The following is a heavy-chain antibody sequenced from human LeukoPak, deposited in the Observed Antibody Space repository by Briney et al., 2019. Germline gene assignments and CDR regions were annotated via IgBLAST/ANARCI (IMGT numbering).Heavy chain of an antibody. CDR2: FSGSGGST. CDR3: CRYFDWSPDY. Sequence: GGSLRLSCAASGSTFSSYAMSWVPQAPGKGLGWVSAFSGSGGSTYYADSVKGRFTISRDNSKNTLYLQMNSLRAEDTAVYYCCRYFDWSPDYWGQGTLVTVSS. D-gene: IGHD3-9*01. J-gene: IGHJ4*02. V-gene: IGHV3-23*01. CDR1: GSTFSSYA.